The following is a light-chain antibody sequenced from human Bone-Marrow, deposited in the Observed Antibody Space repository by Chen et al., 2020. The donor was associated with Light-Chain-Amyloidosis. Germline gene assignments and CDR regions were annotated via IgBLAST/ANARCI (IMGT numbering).Light chain of an antibody. CDR3: QSADSSGTYEVI. CDR2: RDT. V-gene: IGLV3-25*03. Sequence: SYELTQPPSVSVSPGQTARIHCSGDDWPTKDAYWYQQNPGQSPVLGIHRDTERPSGISERFSGSGSGTTATLTISGVQAEDEADYHCQSADSSGTYEVIFGGGTKLTVL. J-gene: IGLJ2*01. CDR1: DWPTKD.